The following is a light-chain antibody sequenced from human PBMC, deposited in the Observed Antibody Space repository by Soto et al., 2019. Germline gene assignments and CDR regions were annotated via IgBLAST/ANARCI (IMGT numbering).Light chain of an antibody. V-gene: IGKV1-39*01. CDR3: QQGHSTPWT. J-gene: IGKJ1*01. CDR1: QIISSY. CDR2: AAS. Sequence: MQMTRTPSSPSASLGDRVCIASRARQIISSYLYWYQQKPGKAPKPLIYAASSLKTGVPARFSGSGSGTDFTLTIGRLQPEDFATYFCQQGHSTPWTFGQGTKVDSK.